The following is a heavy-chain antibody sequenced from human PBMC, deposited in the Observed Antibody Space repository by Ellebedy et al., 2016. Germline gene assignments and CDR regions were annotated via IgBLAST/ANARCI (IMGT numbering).Heavy chain of an antibody. Sequence: GESLKISCVASGFTFSSYSMNWVRQAPGKGLEWVAYISGSSSSIYYSDSVKGRFTMSRDNAQNSLYLQMNSLRDEDTAVYYCARELSSGSLVFDYWGQGTLVTVSS. V-gene: IGHV3-48*02. J-gene: IGHJ4*02. D-gene: IGHD6-19*01. CDR1: GFTFSSYS. CDR3: ARELSSGSLVFDY. CDR2: ISGSSSSI.